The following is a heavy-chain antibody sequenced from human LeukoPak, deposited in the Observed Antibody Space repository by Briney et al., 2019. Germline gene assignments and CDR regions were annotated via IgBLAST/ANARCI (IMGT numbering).Heavy chain of an antibody. CDR3: ARDGIGRYFDI. CDR1: GGSISSGSYY. Sequence: PSETLSLTCTVSGGSISSGSYYWSCIRQPAGKGLEWIGRIYTSGSTNYNPSLKSRVTISVDTSKNQFSLKLSSVTAADTAVYYCARDGIGRYFDIWGQGTMVTVSS. J-gene: IGHJ3*02. V-gene: IGHV4-61*02. D-gene: IGHD1-1*01. CDR2: IYTSGST.